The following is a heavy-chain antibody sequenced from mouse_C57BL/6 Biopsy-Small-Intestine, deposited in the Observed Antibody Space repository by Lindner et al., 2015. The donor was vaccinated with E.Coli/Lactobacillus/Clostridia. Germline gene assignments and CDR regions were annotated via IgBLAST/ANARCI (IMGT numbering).Heavy chain of an antibody. CDR3: ARRQLRLGYFDY. D-gene: IGHD3-2*02. CDR1: GYAFSSSW. CDR2: IYPGDGDT. Sequence: VQLQESGPELVKPGASVKISCKASGYAFSSSWMNWVKQRPGKGLEWIGRIYPGDGDTNYNGKFKGKATLTADESSSTAYMQLSSLTSEDSAVYFCARRQLRLGYFDYWGRGTTLTVSS. V-gene: IGHV1-82*01. J-gene: IGHJ2*01.